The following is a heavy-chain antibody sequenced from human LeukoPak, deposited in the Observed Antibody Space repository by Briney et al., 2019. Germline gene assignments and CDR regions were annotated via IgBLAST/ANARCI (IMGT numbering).Heavy chain of an antibody. Sequence: PGRSLRLSCAASGFTFDDYAMQGVGQAPGKGLEWVSGISWNSGTIGYADSVKGRFTISRDNAKNSLYLQMNSLRAEDTALYYCARDSISSSGAFDIWGQGTMVTVFS. CDR1: GFTFDDYA. V-gene: IGHV3-9*01. D-gene: IGHD3-22*01. CDR3: ARDSISSSGAFDI. CDR2: ISWNSGTI. J-gene: IGHJ3*02.